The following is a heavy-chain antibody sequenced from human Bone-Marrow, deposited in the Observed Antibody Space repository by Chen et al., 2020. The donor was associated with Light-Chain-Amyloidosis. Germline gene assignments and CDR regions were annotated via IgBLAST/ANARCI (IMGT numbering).Heavy chain of an antibody. CDR1: GYTFPNYW. CDR2: IYPDDSDA. Sequence: EVQLEQSGPEVKKPGESLKISCKGSGYTFPNYWIGWVRQMPGKGLEWMGVIYPDDSDARYSPSFEGQVTISADKSITTAYPQWRSLKASDTAMYYRARRRDGYNFDYWGQGTLVTVSS. D-gene: IGHD5-12*01. V-gene: IGHV5-51*01. CDR3: ARRRDGYNFDY. J-gene: IGHJ4*02.